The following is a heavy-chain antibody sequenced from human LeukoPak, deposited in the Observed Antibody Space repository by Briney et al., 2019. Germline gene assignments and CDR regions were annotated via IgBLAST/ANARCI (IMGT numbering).Heavy chain of an antibody. Sequence: ASVKVSCKASGYTFTSYGISWVRQAPGQGLEWMGWISAYNGNTNYAQKLQGRVTMTTDTSTSTAYMELRSLRSDDTAVYYCARGDMTIGNPNWFDPWGQGTLVTVSS. D-gene: IGHD4/OR15-4a*01. CDR2: ISAYNGNT. CDR3: ARGDMTIGNPNWFDP. J-gene: IGHJ5*02. V-gene: IGHV1-18*01. CDR1: GYTFTSYG.